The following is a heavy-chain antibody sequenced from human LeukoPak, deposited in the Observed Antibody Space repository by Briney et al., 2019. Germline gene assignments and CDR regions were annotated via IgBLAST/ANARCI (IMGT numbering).Heavy chain of an antibody. Sequence: ASVKVSCKASGYTFTGYYIHWVRQAPGQGLEYMGWVNPNRGGTNYAQKFQGRITMTRDTSISAAYMELSSLRSDDTAVYYCARGYYTFDYWGQGTLVTVSS. CDR3: ARGYYTFDY. V-gene: IGHV1-2*02. CDR1: GYTFTGYY. CDR2: VNPNRGGT. D-gene: IGHD3-3*01. J-gene: IGHJ4*01.